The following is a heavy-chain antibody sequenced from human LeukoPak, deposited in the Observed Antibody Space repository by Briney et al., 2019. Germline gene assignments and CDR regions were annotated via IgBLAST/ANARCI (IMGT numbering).Heavy chain of an antibody. CDR1: GFTFADYS. CDR2: ISSSSSYI. J-gene: IGHJ4*02. V-gene: IGHV3-21*01. D-gene: IGHD6-19*01. Sequence: GGSLRLSCAASGFTFADYSMNWVRQAPGKGLEWVSSISSSSSYIYYADSVKGRFTISRDNAKNSLYLQMNSLRAEDTAVYYCARGPGIAVAGTGDYWGQGTLVTVSS. CDR3: ARGPGIAVAGTGDY.